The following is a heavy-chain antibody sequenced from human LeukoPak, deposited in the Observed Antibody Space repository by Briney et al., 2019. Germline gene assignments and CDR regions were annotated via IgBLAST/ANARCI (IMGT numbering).Heavy chain of an antibody. CDR1: GYTFTSYY. V-gene: IGHV1-46*01. D-gene: IGHD6-19*01. Sequence: EASVKVSCKASGYTFTSYYMHWVRQAPGQGLEWMGIINPSGGSTSYAKKFQGRVTMTRDTSTSTVYMELSSLRSEDTAVYYCASIAVAGYFDYWGQGTLVTVSS. J-gene: IGHJ4*02. CDR2: INPSGGST. CDR3: ASIAVAGYFDY.